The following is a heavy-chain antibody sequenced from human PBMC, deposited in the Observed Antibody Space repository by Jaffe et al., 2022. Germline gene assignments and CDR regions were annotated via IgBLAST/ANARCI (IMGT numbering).Heavy chain of an antibody. CDR1: GGTFSNNA. J-gene: IGHJ6*03. V-gene: IGHV1-69*05. CDR2: IIPIFGTT. Sequence: QVQLAQSGAEVKKPGSSVKVSCKASGGTFSNNAVSWVRQAPGQGLEWMGEIIPIFGTTNYPQKFQGRVTITTDESTSTAYMELSSLRSDDTAVYYCARGRYDRRGPTLDLDYYYMDVWGKGTVVTVSS. CDR3: ARGRYDRRGPTLDLDYYYMDV. D-gene: IGHD3-22*01.